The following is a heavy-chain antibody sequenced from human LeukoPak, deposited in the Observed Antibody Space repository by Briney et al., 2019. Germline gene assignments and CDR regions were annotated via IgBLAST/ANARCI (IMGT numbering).Heavy chain of an antibody. CDR3: ARDCSSEGPNYYYMDV. CDR1: GYTFTGYY. V-gene: IGHV1-2*02. CDR2: INPNSGGT. D-gene: IGHD6-6*01. Sequence: GASVKVSCKASGYTFTGYYMHWVRQAPGQGLEWMGWINPNSGGTNYAQKFQGRVTMTRDTSISTAYMELSRLRSDDTAVYYCARDCSSEGPNYYYMDVWGKGTTVTVSS. J-gene: IGHJ6*03.